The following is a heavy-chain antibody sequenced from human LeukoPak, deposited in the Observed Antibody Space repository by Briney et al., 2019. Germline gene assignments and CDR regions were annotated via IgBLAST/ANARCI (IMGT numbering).Heavy chain of an antibody. CDR2: LSYSGST. CDR1: GASIDTYY. CDR3: ACLSVSHNNYFDY. Sequence: PSETLSLTCTVSGASIDTYYWTWIRQPPGKGLEWIGDLSYSGSTSYSPSLKSRVTISADTSANQVPLRLTSVTPPDTAIYFCACLSVSHNNYFDYWGQGTLVTVSS. J-gene: IGHJ4*02. V-gene: IGHV4-59*03. D-gene: IGHD5/OR15-5a*01.